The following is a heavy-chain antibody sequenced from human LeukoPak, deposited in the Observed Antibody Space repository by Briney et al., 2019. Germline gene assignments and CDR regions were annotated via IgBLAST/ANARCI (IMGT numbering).Heavy chain of an antibody. V-gene: IGHV1-46*01. CDR3: ARDQGLDNWFDP. CDR1: GYTFTSYY. Sequence: ASVKVSCKASGYTFTSYYMHWVRQAPGQGLEWMGIINPSGGSTSYAQKFQGRVTMTRDTSTSTVYMELSSLGSEDTAVYYCARDQGLDNWFDPWGQGTLVTVSS. J-gene: IGHJ5*02. CDR2: INPSGGST.